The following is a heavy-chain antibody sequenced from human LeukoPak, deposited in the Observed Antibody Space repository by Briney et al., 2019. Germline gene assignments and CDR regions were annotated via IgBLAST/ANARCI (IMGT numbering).Heavy chain of an antibody. J-gene: IGHJ4*02. D-gene: IGHD3-3*01. CDR2: IYYSGGA. Sequence: PSETLSLTCTVSGGSISSHYWSWIRQPPGKGLEWIGYIYYSGGANYNPSLKSRVTISVDTSKNQFSLKLSSVTAADTAVYYCARVGFGTYYDFWSGYYFDYWGQGTLVTVSS. CDR3: ARVGFGTYYDFWSGYYFDY. V-gene: IGHV4-59*11. CDR1: GGSISSHY.